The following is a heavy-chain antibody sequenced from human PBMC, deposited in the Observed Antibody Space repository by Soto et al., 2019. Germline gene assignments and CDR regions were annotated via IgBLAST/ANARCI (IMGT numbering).Heavy chain of an antibody. J-gene: IGHJ6*02. CDR3: ARXGYSSSLDWYYYYGMDV. Sequence: SETLTLTCTASGGTISSYYWSWIRQPPGKGLEWIRYIYYSGSTNYNPSLKSRVTISVDTSKNQFYLKLSSVTAADTAVYYCARXGYSSSLDWYYYYGMDVWGQGTTVTVSS. D-gene: IGHD6-6*01. V-gene: IGHV4-59*01. CDR2: IYYSGST. CDR1: GGTISSYY.